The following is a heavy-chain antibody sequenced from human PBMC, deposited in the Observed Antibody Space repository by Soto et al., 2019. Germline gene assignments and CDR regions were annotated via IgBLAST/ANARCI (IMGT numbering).Heavy chain of an antibody. Sequence: ASVNVSCKASGYPFTSYAMHWVRQAPGQRLEWMGWINAGKGNTKYSQKFQGIVTLTRDTSASTAYMELSSMSSEDTAVYYCARAGDDCSTTSCYMIDYWGQGTLVTVSS. J-gene: IGHJ4*02. CDR1: GYPFTSYA. CDR3: ARAGDDCSTTSCYMIDY. CDR2: INAGKGNT. D-gene: IGHD2-2*01. V-gene: IGHV1-3*01.